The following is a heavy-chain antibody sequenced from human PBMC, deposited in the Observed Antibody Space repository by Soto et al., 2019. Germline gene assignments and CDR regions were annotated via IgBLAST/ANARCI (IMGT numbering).Heavy chain of an antibody. V-gene: IGHV4-39*01. CDR3: ARHGSN. Sequence: SETLSLTCTVSGVSISNSSYYWGWIRRPPGKGLEWIGTIYYSGITHYNPSLKSRVTISVDTSKNQFSLKLTSVTAADTAVYYCARHGSNWGQGTLVTVSS. J-gene: IGHJ4*02. CDR1: GVSISNSSYY. CDR2: IYYSGIT.